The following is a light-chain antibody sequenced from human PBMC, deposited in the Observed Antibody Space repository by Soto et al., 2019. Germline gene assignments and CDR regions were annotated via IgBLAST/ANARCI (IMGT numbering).Light chain of an antibody. V-gene: IGLV1-40*01. Sequence: QSALTQPPSVSGAPGQRVTISCTGSSSNIGAGYDVHWYQQLPGTAPKLLIYGNSNRPSGVPDRFSGAKSGTSASLAITGLQAEDEAHYYCQAYDSSLSCLYVFGTGTKLTVL. CDR3: QAYDSSLSCLYV. J-gene: IGLJ1*01. CDR2: GNS. CDR1: SSNIGAGYD.